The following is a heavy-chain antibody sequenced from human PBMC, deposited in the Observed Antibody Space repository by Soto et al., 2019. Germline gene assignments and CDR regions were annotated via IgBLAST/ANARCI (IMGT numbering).Heavy chain of an antibody. Sequence: QVQLVQSGAEVKKPGASVKVSCKASGYTFTGYYVHWVRQAPGQRLEWMGWMNPNSGGTNYAHRFQGRITMTRDTSISPAYMELSSLRSDDTAVYYCARDSYPGFAYSWSFDYWGQGSLVTVSS. V-gene: IGHV1-2*02. D-gene: IGHD4-4*01. CDR1: GYTFTGYY. CDR2: MNPNSGGT. CDR3: ARDSYPGFAYSWSFDY. J-gene: IGHJ4*02.